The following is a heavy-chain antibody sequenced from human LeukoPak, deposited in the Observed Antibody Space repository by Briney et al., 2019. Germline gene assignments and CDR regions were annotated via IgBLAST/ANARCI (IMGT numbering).Heavy chain of an antibody. CDR1: GGSISSYY. CDR3: ARRPRNDILTGTPFDY. J-gene: IGHJ4*02. CDR2: IYYSGST. D-gene: IGHD3-9*01. Sequence: SETLSLTCTVSGGSISSYYWSWIRQPPGKGLEWIGYIYYSGSTDSNPSLKSQVTISVDTSKNQFSLKLRSVTAADTAVYYCARRPRNDILTGTPFDYWGQGILVTVSS. V-gene: IGHV4-59*01.